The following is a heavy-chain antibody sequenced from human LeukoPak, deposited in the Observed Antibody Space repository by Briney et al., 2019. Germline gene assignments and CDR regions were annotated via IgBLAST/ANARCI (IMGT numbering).Heavy chain of an antibody. D-gene: IGHD6-19*01. CDR3: ARRGTSGWLPDY. V-gene: IGHV4-59*08. J-gene: IGHJ4*02. Sequence: PTETLSLTCTVSGGSISGYYWSWIRQPPWKGLEWMGNIYHSGSTNYTPSVESRVIISVDTSNNQFSLKLSSVTAADTAVYYCARRGTSGWLPDYWGQGTVVTVSS. CDR2: IYHSGST. CDR1: GGSISGYY.